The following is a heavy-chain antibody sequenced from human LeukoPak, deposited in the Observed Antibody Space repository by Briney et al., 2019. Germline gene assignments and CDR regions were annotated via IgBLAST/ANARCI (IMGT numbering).Heavy chain of an antibody. V-gene: IGHV4-34*12. CDR1: GGAFSGYY. J-gene: IGHJ4*02. CDR2: IIHCGST. CDR3: ARRGAAYYYGSGSPPRSYYFDC. D-gene: IGHD3-10*01. Sequence: SETLSLTCAVYGGAFSGYYWSWIRQPPGKWLGWIGEIIHCGSTNYNPSLKSRVTISRDASNNQFSLKRSSVTAADTAVYYCARRGAAYYYGSGSPPRSYYFDCWGQGTLVTVSS.